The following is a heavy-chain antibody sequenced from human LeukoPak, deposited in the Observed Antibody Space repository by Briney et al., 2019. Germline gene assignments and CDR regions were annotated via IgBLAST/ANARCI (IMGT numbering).Heavy chain of an antibody. CDR3: AKADGDGYNYIVPELIYYFDY. Sequence: GGSLRLSCAASGFTFSSYAMSWVRQAPGKGLVWVSAISGSGGSTYYADSVKGRFTISRDNSKNTLYLQMNSLRAEDTAVYYCAKADGDGYNYIVPELIYYFDYWGQGTLVTVSS. J-gene: IGHJ4*02. CDR2: ISGSGGST. CDR1: GFTFSSYA. D-gene: IGHD5-24*01. V-gene: IGHV3-23*01.